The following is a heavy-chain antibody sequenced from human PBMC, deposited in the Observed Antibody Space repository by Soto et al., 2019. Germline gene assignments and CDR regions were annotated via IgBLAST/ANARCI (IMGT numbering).Heavy chain of an antibody. V-gene: IGHV3-21*01. CDR2: ISTGSSYI. D-gene: IGHD5-12*01. CDR1: GFTLSTHN. CDR3: ARDRDGYNPNWFDP. Sequence: GGSLRLSCAASGFTLSTHNMNWVRQAPGRGLEWVSSISTGSSYIYYADSVKGRLTISRDNAQNSLYLQMNSLTVEDTAVYYRARDRDGYNPNWFDPWGRGTLVTVSS. J-gene: IGHJ5*02.